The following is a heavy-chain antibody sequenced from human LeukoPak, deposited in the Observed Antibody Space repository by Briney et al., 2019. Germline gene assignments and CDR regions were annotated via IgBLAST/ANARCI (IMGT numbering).Heavy chain of an antibody. CDR2: ISDIGSI. Sequence: SETLSLTCTVSGGSISSYYWSWIRQPPGKGLEWIAYISDIGSINYNPSLKSRVTISLETSKNQFSLKLGSVTAADTAVYYCAGHHPRNTVDFWGQGTLVTVSS. V-gene: IGHV4-59*08. J-gene: IGHJ4*02. CDR1: GGSISSYY. D-gene: IGHD2/OR15-2a*01. CDR3: AGHHPRNTVDF.